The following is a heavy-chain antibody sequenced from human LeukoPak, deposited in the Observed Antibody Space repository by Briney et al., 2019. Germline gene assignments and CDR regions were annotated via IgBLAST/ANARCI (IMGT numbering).Heavy chain of an antibody. CDR1: GFTFSSYA. CDR2: ISTDGGST. J-gene: IGHJ4*02. Sequence: PGGSLRLSCAASGFTFSSYAMHWVRQAPGKGVEYVSGISTDGGSTYYANSVKGRFTISRDTSKNTLYLQMGSLRAEDMAVYYCARTIAVAGPYYFDYWGQGTQVTVSS. V-gene: IGHV3-64*01. CDR3: ARTIAVAGPYYFDY. D-gene: IGHD6-19*01.